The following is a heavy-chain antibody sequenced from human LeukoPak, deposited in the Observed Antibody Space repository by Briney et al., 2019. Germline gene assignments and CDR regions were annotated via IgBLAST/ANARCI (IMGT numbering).Heavy chain of an antibody. Sequence: ASVTVSCKASGYTFTDYYMHWVQQAPGKGLEWMGRVDPEDGETIYAEKFQGRVTITADTSTDTAYMELSGLRSEDTAVYYCATVKEHKFWSGYYTDPQRWFDPWGQGTLVTVSS. CDR2: VDPEDGET. CDR3: ATVKEHKFWSGYYTDPQRWFDP. CDR1: GYTFTDYY. V-gene: IGHV1-69-2*01. J-gene: IGHJ5*02. D-gene: IGHD3-3*01.